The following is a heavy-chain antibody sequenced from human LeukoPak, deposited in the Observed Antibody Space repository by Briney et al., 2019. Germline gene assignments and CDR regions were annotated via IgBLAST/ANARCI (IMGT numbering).Heavy chain of an antibody. CDR1: GGSISGGDYY. V-gene: IGHV4-30-4*08. J-gene: IGHJ6*03. Sequence: SETLSLTCTVSGGSISGGDYYWSWIRQPPGKGLEWIGYIYYSGSTYYNPSLKSRVTISVDTSKNQFSLKLSSVTAADTAVYYCARGVGVYSNYPTYYYYYYMDVWGKGTTVTVSS. CDR2: IYYSGST. D-gene: IGHD4-11*01. CDR3: ARGVGVYSNYPTYYYYYYMDV.